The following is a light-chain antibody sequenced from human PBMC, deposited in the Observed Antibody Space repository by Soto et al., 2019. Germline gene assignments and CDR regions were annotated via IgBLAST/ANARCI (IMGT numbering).Light chain of an antibody. CDR1: QSVSSSY. CDR3: QQYGSPFT. V-gene: IGKV3-20*01. Sequence: EIVLTQSPGTLSLSPGERATLSCRASQSVSSSYLAWYQQKPGQAPRLVIYGASSRATGIPDRFSGSGSGTDFNLTISRREPEEFAVYYCQQYGSPFTFGPGTKVDIK. J-gene: IGKJ3*01. CDR2: GAS.